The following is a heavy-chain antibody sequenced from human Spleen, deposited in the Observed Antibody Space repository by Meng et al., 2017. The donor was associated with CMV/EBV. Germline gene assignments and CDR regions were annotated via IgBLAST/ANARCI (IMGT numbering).Heavy chain of an antibody. CDR1: GGSISSSSYF. V-gene: IGHV4-39*07. CDR2: MYYSGGT. D-gene: IGHD2-15*01. J-gene: IGHJ4*02. CDR3: ARDFPYCSGGSCYSDYFDY. Sequence: SETLSLTCSVSGGSISSSSYFWGWVRQPPGKGLEWIGSMYYSGGTYSNPSLKSRVTISVDTSKNQFSLKLSSVTAADTAVYYCARDFPYCSGGSCYSDYFDYWGQGTLVTVSS.